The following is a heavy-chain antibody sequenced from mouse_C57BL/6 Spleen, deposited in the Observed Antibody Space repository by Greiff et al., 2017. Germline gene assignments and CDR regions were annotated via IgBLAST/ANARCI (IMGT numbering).Heavy chain of an antibody. CDR1: GFNITNTY. J-gene: IGHJ3*01. CDR3: ARLPDGYCGEGFAD. Sequence: VQLQQSVAELVRPGASVKLSCTASGFNITNTYMHWVKQRPEQGLEWIGRIDPANGTTKYAPKFQGKATITADTSSNPAYLQLSSLTSEATAIYYCARLPDGYCGEGFADWGKGTMVTVAA. D-gene: IGHD2-3*01. V-gene: IGHV14-3*01. CDR2: IDPANGTT.